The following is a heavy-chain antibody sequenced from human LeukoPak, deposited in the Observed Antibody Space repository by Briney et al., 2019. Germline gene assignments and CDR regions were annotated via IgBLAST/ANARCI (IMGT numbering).Heavy chain of an antibody. CDR2: ISGSGGST. CDR3: AERGPMITFGGLIAYFQY. V-gene: IGHV3-23*01. D-gene: IGHD3-16*02. CDR1: GLSLSSYV. J-gene: IGHJ4*02. Sequence: WGSLRLSCAASGLSLSSYVMSWVRQAPGKGLEWVSTISGSGGSTFHADSVKGRSTIARDISKKLLFLQMNNLKAEDTAVYYCAERGPMITFGGLIAYFQYWGQGTLVTVSP.